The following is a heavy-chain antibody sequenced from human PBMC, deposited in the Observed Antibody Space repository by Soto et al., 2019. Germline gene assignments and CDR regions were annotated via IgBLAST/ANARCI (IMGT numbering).Heavy chain of an antibody. D-gene: IGHD3-22*01. J-gene: IGHJ6*02. V-gene: IGHV3-30*18. CDR3: AKGLTGYDSSGYYPAGYYYYGMDV. CDR1: GFTFSSYG. CDR2: ISYDGSNK. Sequence: PGGSLRLSCAASGFTFSSYGMHWVRQAPGKGLEWVAVISYDGSNKYYADSVKGRFTISRDNSKNTLYLQMNSLRAEDTAVYYCAKGLTGYDSSGYYPAGYYYYGMDVWGQGTTVTVSS.